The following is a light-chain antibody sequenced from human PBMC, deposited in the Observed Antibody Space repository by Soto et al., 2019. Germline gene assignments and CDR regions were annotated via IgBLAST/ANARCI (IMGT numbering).Light chain of an antibody. J-gene: IGKJ1*01. Sequence: DIQMTQSPSSLSASVGDRVTITCRASQSISSYLNWYQQKPGKAPKLLIYAASSLRSGVPSRFSGSGSGTDFTLTISSLQPEDFATYYCQQSYSTPWTFGQGTK. CDR2: AAS. CDR1: QSISSY. CDR3: QQSYSTPWT. V-gene: IGKV1-39*01.